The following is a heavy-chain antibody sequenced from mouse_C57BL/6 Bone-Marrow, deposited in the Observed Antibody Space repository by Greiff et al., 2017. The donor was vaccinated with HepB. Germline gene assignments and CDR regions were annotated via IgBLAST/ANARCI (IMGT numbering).Heavy chain of an antibody. CDR3: ARHYYGSPYAMDY. J-gene: IGHJ4*01. CDR2: INSDGGST. D-gene: IGHD1-1*01. CDR1: EYEFPSHD. Sequence: EVQVVESGGGLVQPGESLKLSCESNEYEFPSHDMSWVRKTPETRLALVAAINSDGGSTYYPEPMERRFIISRDNTKNTLYLQMSSLRSEDTALYYCARHYYGSPYAMDYWGQGTAVTVSS. V-gene: IGHV5-2*01.